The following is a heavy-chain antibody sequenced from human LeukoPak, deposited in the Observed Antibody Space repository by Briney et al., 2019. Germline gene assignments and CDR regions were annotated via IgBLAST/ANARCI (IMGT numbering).Heavy chain of an antibody. Sequence: GGSLRLSCAASGFTISSYSMNWVRQAPGKGLEWVSSISSSSSYIYYADSVKGRFTISRDNAKNSLYLQMNSLRAEDTAVYSCVRGRGWYLDLWGRGTQVTVSS. V-gene: IGHV3-21*01. CDR2: ISSSSSYI. CDR1: GFTISSYS. CDR3: VRGRGWYLDL. J-gene: IGHJ2*01.